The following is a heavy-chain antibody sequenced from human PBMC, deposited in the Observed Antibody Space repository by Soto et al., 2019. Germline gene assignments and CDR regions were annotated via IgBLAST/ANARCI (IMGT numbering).Heavy chain of an antibody. CDR3: AKLGVYDSSGYFGFYYYYGMDV. CDR1: VFTFSSYA. D-gene: IGHD3-22*01. Sequence: GWSLRLSCAASVFTFSSYAMSWVRQAPGKGLERVSAISGSGGSTYYADSVKGRFTISRDNSKNTPYLQMNSLRAEDTAVYYCAKLGVYDSSGYFGFYYYYGMDVWGQGTTVTVSS. J-gene: IGHJ6*02. CDR2: ISGSGGST. V-gene: IGHV3-23*01.